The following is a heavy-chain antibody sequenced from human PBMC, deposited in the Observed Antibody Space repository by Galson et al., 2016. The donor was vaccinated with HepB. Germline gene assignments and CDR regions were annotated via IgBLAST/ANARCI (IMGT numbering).Heavy chain of an antibody. D-gene: IGHD2-15*01. CDR1: GGTFSNYV. Sequence: SVKVSCKASGGTFSNYVITWVRQAPGQGLEWMGGIIPIFGTATNAQKFQGRLTITADESTGTAYMELSSLRPEDTAVYYCAMGGGRVVVAAIPNWFDPWGQGTLVTVSS. J-gene: IGHJ5*02. CDR3: AMGGGRVVVAAIPNWFDP. CDR2: IIPIFGTA. V-gene: IGHV1-69*13.